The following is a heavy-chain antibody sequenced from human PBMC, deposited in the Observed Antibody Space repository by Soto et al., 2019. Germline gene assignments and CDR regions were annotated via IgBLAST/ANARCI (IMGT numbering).Heavy chain of an antibody. CDR1: GFTFSSYV. J-gene: IGHJ1*01. V-gene: IGHV3-30-3*01. CDR3: AREDGSSAYAGTFQH. Sequence: QVQLVESGGGVVQPGRSLRLSCAASGFTFSSYVMHWVRQAPGKGLEWMAVISHDESIKNYAESVRGRFTISRDNSKNTLYLQMNSLRAEDTALYHCAREDGSSAYAGTFQHWGQGTLVTVSS. CDR2: ISHDESIK. D-gene: IGHD2-2*01.